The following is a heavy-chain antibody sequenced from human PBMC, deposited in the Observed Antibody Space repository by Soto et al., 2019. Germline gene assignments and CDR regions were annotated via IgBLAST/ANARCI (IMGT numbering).Heavy chain of an antibody. CDR2: IYLTGST. CDR3: ARGDTGFDF. D-gene: IGHD1-26*01. J-gene: IGHJ4*02. Sequence: QLQLQESGSGLVKPSETLSLTCAVSGGSISSGVYSWNWIRQPPGTGLEWIGSIYLTGSTYYNPSLKSRVTISEDRSKNQFSLKLNSVTAADTAVYYCARGDTGFDFWGQGTLVSVSS. CDR1: GGSISSGVYS. V-gene: IGHV4-30-2*01.